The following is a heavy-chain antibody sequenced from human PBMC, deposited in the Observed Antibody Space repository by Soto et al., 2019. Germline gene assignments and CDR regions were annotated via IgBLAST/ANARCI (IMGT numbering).Heavy chain of an antibody. CDR1: GFTFSSYG. V-gene: IGHV3-33*01. CDR3: ARVAPPLDTAMVDY. D-gene: IGHD5-18*01. J-gene: IGHJ4*02. CDR2: IWYDGSNK. Sequence: PGGSLRLSCAASGFTFSSYGMHWVRQAPGKGLEWVAVIWYDGSNKYYADSVKGRFTISRDNSKNTLYLQMNSLRAEDTAVYYCARVAPPLDTAMVDYWGQGTLVTVSS.